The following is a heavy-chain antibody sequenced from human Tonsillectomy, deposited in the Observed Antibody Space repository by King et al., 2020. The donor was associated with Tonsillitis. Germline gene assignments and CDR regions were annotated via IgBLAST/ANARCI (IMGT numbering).Heavy chain of an antibody. D-gene: IGHD4-17*01. Sequence: QLVQSGAEVKKPGASVKVSCKASGYTFTSYGISWVRQAPGQGLEWMGWINVYNDNTNYAQKLQGRVTMTTDTSTSTAYMDLRSLRSDDTAVYYCARDPGDFLPYNWFDPWGQGTLVTVSS. V-gene: IGHV1-18*04. J-gene: IGHJ5*02. CDR3: ARDPGDFLPYNWFDP. CDR2: INVYNDNT. CDR1: GYTFTSYG.